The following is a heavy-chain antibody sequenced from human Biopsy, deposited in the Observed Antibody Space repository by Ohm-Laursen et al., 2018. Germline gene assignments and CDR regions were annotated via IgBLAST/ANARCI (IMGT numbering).Heavy chain of an antibody. D-gene: IGHD5-12*01. CDR1: NVSFSSFY. Sequence: SETLSLTWSVYNVSFSSFYWSWIRQPPGKGLEWIGEISHTGSTNYNPPLKSRVFTSVDTSKNQFSLKLSSVTAADTAIYYCAREAIGVATAFDIWGQGTMVTVSS. CDR2: ISHTGST. CDR3: AREAIGVATAFDI. J-gene: IGHJ3*02. V-gene: IGHV4-34*01.